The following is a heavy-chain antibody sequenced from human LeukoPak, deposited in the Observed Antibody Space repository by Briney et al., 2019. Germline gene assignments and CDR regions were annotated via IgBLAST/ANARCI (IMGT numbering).Heavy chain of an antibody. J-gene: IGHJ3*02. CDR3: ATQSPDYSIGPSYGSFNI. Sequence: GGSLRLSCAASGFTFSSYSMNWVRQAPGKGLEWVSSISSSSSYIYYADSVKGRFTISRDNSKNTLFLQMNSLRAEDTALYYCATQSPDYSIGPSYGSFNIWGQGTKVTVSS. CDR2: ISSSSSYI. V-gene: IGHV3-21*04. D-gene: IGHD3-10*01. CDR1: GFTFSSYS.